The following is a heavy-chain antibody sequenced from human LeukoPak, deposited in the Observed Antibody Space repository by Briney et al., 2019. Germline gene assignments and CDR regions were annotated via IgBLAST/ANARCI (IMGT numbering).Heavy chain of an antibody. V-gene: IGHV4-59*01. D-gene: IGHD3-10*01. CDR3: ASHRRSHGSEY. Sequence: SETLSLTCTVSGGSFEHYFWSWIRQPPGKGLEWIGYVYYSGSTDYSPSLKSRLTISADTSKNQFSLKLSSVTAADAAVYYCASHRRSHGSEYWGQGTLVTVSS. J-gene: IGHJ4*02. CDR2: VYYSGST. CDR1: GGSFEHYF.